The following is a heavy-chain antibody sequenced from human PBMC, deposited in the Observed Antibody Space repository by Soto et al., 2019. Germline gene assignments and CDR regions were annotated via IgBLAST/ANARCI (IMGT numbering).Heavy chain of an antibody. CDR2: IYYSGST. CDR3: ASSNIAAAGFYYYGMDV. V-gene: IGHV4-39*07. J-gene: IGHJ6*02. CDR1: GGSISSSTYY. Sequence: TSETLSLTCTVSGGSISSSTYYWGWIRQSPGKGLEWIGSIYYSGSTYYNPSLKSRVTISVDTSKNQFSLKLSSVTAADTAVYYCASSNIAAAGFYYYGMDVWGRGTTVTVS. D-gene: IGHD6-13*01.